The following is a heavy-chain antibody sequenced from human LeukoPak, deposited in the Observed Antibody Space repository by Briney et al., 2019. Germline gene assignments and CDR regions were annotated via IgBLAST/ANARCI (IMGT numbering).Heavy chain of an antibody. D-gene: IGHD2-15*01. CDR1: GGSFSGYY. J-gene: IGHJ4*02. CDR2: INHSGST. Sequence: SETLSLTCAVYGGSFSGYYWSWIRQPPGKGLEWIGEINHSGSTNYNPSLKSRVTISVDTSKNQFSLKLSSVTAADTAVYYCARMPGYCSGGSCYGSFDYWGQGTLVTVSS. V-gene: IGHV4-34*01. CDR3: ARMPGYCSGGSCYGSFDY.